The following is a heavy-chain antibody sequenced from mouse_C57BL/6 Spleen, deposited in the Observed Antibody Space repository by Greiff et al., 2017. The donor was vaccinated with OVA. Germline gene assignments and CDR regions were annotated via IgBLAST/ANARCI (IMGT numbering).Heavy chain of an antibody. CDR3: ARDPTVVASFDY. CDR2: ISYDGSN. Sequence: EVQLMESGPGLVKPSQSLSLPCSVTGYSLTSGYYWNWIRQFPGNKLEWMGYISYDGSNNYNPSLKNRISITRDTSKNQLFLKLNSVTTEDTATYYCARDPTVVASFDYWGQGTTLTVSS. D-gene: IGHD1-1*01. V-gene: IGHV3-6*01. J-gene: IGHJ2*01. CDR1: GYSLTSGYY.